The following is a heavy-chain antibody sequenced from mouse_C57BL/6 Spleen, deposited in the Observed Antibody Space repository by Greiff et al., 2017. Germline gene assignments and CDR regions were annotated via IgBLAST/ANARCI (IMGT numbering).Heavy chain of an antibody. D-gene: IGHD2-4*01. CDR3: ARGAIYYDYDYYAMDY. V-gene: IGHV1-80*01. J-gene: IGHJ4*01. Sequence: QVQLKQSGAELVKPGASVKISCKASGYAFSSYWMNWVKQRPGKGLEWIGQIYPGDGDTNYNGKFKGKATLTADKSSSTAYMQLSSLTSEDSAVYFCARGAIYYDYDYYAMDYWGQGTSVTVSS. CDR1: GYAFSSYW. CDR2: IYPGDGDT.